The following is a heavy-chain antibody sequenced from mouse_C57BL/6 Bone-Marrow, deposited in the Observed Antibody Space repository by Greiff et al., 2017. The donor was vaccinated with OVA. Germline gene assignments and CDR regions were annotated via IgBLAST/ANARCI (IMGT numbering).Heavy chain of an antibody. CDR2: IDPSDSET. CDR1: GYTFTSYW. J-gene: IGHJ2*01. CDR3: ARRGYYGSSYYYFDY. D-gene: IGHD1-1*01. Sequence: QVQLQQSGAELVRPGSSVKLSCKASGYTFTSYWMHWVKQRPIQGLEWIGNIDPSDSETHYNQKFKDKATLTVDKSSSTAYMQLSSLTSEDSAVYYCARRGYYGSSYYYFDYWGQGTTLTVSS. V-gene: IGHV1-52*01.